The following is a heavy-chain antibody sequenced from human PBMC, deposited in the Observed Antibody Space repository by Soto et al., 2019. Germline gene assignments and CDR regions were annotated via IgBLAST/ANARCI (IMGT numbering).Heavy chain of an antibody. Sequence: EVQLLESGGGLVQPGGSLRLSCAASGFTFSDFVMSWVRQAPGKGLEWVSGISGSGGSTYYADSVKGRFTVSRDNSKNTLYLQMNSLRAEDTAVYYCAKGSDYHRFDYWGQGTLVTVSS. CDR3: AKGSDYHRFDY. D-gene: IGHD1-26*01. J-gene: IGHJ4*02. V-gene: IGHV3-23*01. CDR1: GFTFSDFV. CDR2: ISGSGGST.